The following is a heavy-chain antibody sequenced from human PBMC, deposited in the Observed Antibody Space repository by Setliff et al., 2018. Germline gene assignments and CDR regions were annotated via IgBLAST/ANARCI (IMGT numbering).Heavy chain of an antibody. CDR2: IYYSGTA. V-gene: IGHV4-39*01. CDR1: GDSISDISYY. CDR3: ASRRTGTGGWFDY. J-gene: IGHJ5*01. Sequence: SETLSLTCTISGDSISDISYYWGFIRQSPGKGPEWIGSIYYSGTAYYNPCLESRVTMFVDTSKNPFSLRLNSVTAAATAIYYWASRRTGTGGWFDYWGQGTLVTVSS. D-gene: IGHD1-1*01.